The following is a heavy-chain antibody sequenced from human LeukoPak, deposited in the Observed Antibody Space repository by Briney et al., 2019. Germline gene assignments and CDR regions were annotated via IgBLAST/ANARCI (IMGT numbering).Heavy chain of an antibody. J-gene: IGHJ4*02. D-gene: IGHD4-17*01. CDR2: ISSSSTYI. CDR3: ARLGARQVLDY. V-gene: IGHV3-21*06. Sequence: GGSLRLSCAASGFTFSTYSMHWVRQTPGKGLEWVSSISSSSTYIYYSDSVKGRFTISRDNAKNSLYLQMNSLRAEDTAVYYCARLGARQVLDYWGQGTLVTVSS. CDR1: GFTFSTYS.